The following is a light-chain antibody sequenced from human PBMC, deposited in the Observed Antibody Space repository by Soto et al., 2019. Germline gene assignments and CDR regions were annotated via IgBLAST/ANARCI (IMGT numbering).Light chain of an antibody. CDR2: STS. J-gene: IGKJ1*01. CDR1: QAVTSPF. Sequence: EIVLTQSAGTLSLSAGERATLSCRASQAVTSPFLAWYQQKPGQAPRLVIYSTSGRATGIPDRFSGSGSGTDFTLTISRLEPEHSAVYYCQQYGSSPRTFGQGIKVDIK. V-gene: IGKV3-20*01. CDR3: QQYGSSPRT.